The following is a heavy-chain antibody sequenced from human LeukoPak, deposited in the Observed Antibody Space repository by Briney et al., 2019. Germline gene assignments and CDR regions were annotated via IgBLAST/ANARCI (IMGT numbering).Heavy chain of an antibody. Sequence: GGSLRLSCAASGFTFSSYSMNWVRQAPGKGLEWVSSITSSSSYIYYADSLKGRFTISRDNAKNSLYLQMNSLRAEDTAVYYCARDPTRDDGEAMVRGAPYYGMDVWGKGTTVTVSS. V-gene: IGHV3-21*01. J-gene: IGHJ6*04. D-gene: IGHD3-10*01. CDR2: ITSSSSYI. CDR1: GFTFSSYS. CDR3: ARDPTRDDGEAMVRGAPYYGMDV.